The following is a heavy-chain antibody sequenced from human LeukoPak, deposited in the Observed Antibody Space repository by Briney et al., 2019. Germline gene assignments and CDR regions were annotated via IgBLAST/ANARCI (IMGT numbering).Heavy chain of an antibody. V-gene: IGHV3-53*04. J-gene: IGHJ4*02. Sequence: PGGSLRLSCAASGFTVSSNYMSLVRQAPGKGLEWVSVIYSGGSTYYADSVKGRFTISRHNSKNTLYLQMNSLRAEDTAVYYCARVGVGSKYSSSGYLDYWGQGNLVTVSS. CDR1: GFTVSSNY. CDR3: ARVGVGSKYSSSGYLDY. CDR2: IYSGGST. D-gene: IGHD6-13*01.